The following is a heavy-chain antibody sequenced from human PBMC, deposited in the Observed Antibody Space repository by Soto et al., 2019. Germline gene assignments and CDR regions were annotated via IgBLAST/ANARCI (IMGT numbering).Heavy chain of an antibody. V-gene: IGHV4-39*01. CDR2: ISYRGST. D-gene: IGHD6-13*01. J-gene: IGHJ2*01. CDR1: GGSISSPAYY. Sequence: QLQLQGSGPGLVTPSETLSLTCTVSGGSISSPAYYWGWIRQPPGKGLEWIGSISYRGSTYYNPSLKSRVTISVETSKNQFSLKLSSVTAADTAIYYCAATHSSSFSDGYFNLWGRGTLVTVSS. CDR3: AATHSSSFSDGYFNL.